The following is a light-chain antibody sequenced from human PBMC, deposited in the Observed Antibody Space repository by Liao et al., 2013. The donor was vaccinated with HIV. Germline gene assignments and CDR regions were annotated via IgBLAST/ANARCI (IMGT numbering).Light chain of an antibody. V-gene: IGLV3-1*01. Sequence: SYELTQPPSVSVSPGQTATITCSGDNLGDRYACWYQQKSGQSPVVVIYEDDKRPSGIPQRFSGSNSGNTATLTISRVEAGDEADYYCQVWDSSSDHYVFGTGTKVTVL. CDR3: QVWDSSSDHYV. CDR1: NLGDRY. J-gene: IGLJ1*01. CDR2: EDD.